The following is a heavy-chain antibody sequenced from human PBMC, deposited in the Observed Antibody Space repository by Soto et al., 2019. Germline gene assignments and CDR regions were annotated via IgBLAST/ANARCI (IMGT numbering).Heavy chain of an antibody. J-gene: IGHJ6*02. CDR3: AKPPYSRSPYYYYGMDV. D-gene: IGHD6-6*01. V-gene: IGHV3-23*01. Sequence: EVQLLESGGGLVQPGGSLRLSCSASGFTFSSYAMSWVRQAPGKGLEWVSAVSGSGGTTYYADSVKGRFTISRDNSKNTLYLQMNSLRAEDTAAYYCAKPPYSRSPYYYYGMDVWGQGTTVTVSS. CDR2: VSGSGGTT. CDR1: GFTFSSYA.